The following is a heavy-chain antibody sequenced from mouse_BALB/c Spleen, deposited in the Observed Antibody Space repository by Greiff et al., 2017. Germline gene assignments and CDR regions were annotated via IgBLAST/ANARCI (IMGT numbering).Heavy chain of an antibody. J-gene: IGHJ3*01. CDR3: AKLGGDGYYVWFAY. CDR2: IWGGGST. Sequence: VKLMESGPGLVAPSQSLSITCTVSGFSLTDYGVSWIRQPPGKGLEWLGVIWGGGSTYYNSALKSRLGISRDKSKSQVFLKMNSLQTDDTAMYYCAKLGGDGYYVWFAYWGQGTLVTVSA. CDR1: GFSLTDYG. D-gene: IGHD2-3*01. V-gene: IGHV2-6-5*01.